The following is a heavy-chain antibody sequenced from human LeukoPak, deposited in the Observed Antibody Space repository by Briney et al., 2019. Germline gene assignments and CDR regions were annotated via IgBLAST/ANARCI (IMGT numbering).Heavy chain of an antibody. V-gene: IGHV4-39*01. J-gene: IGHJ4*02. CDR3: ARVAARDRVFDY. D-gene: IGHD6-6*01. CDR1: GGSISSSSYY. Sequence: SETLSLTCTVSGGSISSSSYYWGWIRQPPGKGLEWIGSIYYSGSTYYNPSLKSRVTISVDTSKNQFSLKLSSVTAADTAVYYCARVAARDRVFDYWGQGTLVTVSS. CDR2: IYYSGST.